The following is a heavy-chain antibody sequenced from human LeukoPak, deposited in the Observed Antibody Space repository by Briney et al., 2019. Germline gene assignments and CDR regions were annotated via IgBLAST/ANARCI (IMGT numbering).Heavy chain of an antibody. CDR2: ISGSDSST. D-gene: IGHD3-10*01. J-gene: IGHJ5*02. CDR3: ARGGGVLWFAVPLDP. CDR1: GFTFSSYG. V-gene: IGHV3-23*01. Sequence: GGSLRLSCAASGFTFSSYGMTWVRQAPGKGLEWVSAISGSDSSTYYADSVKGRFTISRDNSKNTLYLQMKSLRAEDTAVYYCARGGGVLWFAVPLDPWGQGTLVTVSS.